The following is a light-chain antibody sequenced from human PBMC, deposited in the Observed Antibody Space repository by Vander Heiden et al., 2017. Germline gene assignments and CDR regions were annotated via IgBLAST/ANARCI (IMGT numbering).Light chain of an antibody. Sequence: QSALTQPASVSGSPGQSITISSPGTSSDVGGYNYVAWYQQHPGRAPKLVIFDVSSRPSGVSARISGSKSGSTASLTISGLQLEDEADYYCTSYTSTSPRIFGTGTKVSVL. V-gene: IGLV2-14*03. CDR3: TSYTSTSPRI. CDR1: SSDVGGYNY. CDR2: DVS. J-gene: IGLJ1*01.